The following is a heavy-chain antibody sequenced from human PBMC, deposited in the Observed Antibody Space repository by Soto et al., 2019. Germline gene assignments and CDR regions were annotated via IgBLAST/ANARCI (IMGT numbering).Heavy chain of an antibody. CDR2: INPNSVAT. D-gene: IGHD2-2*02. CDR3: AKDQGGYMVSGMDV. V-gene: IGHV1-2*02. J-gene: IGHJ6*01. Sequence: ASVKVSCKASGYTFTDYYIYWLRQAPGHGLEWMGWINPNSVATNYAHNFQGRVTMTRDTSMRAAYMELSRLSSDDTAVYYCAKDQGGYMVSGMDVWGQGMSVTVSS. CDR1: GYTFTDYY.